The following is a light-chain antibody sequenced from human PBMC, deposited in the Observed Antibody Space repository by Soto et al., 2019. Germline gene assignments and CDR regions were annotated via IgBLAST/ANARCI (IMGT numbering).Light chain of an antibody. CDR3: SAWDDSLSGSV. Sequence: QSVLTQPPSASGTPGQRVTISCSGSSSNIGTNYVYWYQHLPGTAPKLLIYRNNLRPSGVPDRFSGSRSGTSASLAISGLRSEDEADYFWSAWDDSLSGSVFGTGTKVTVL. V-gene: IGLV1-47*01. CDR1: SSNIGTNY. CDR2: RNN. J-gene: IGLJ1*01.